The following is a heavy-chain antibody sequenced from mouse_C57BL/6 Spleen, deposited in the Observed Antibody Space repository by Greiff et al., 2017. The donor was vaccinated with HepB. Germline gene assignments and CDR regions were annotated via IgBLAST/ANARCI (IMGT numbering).Heavy chain of an antibody. Sequence: VQLQQSGTELVKPGASVKLSCKASGYTFTSYWMHWVKQRPGQGLEWIGNINPSNGGTNYNEKFKSKATLTVDKSSSTAYMQLSSLTSEDSAVYYCARWLGRSYYAMDYWGQGTSVTVSS. CDR1: GYTFTSYW. D-gene: IGHD4-1*01. V-gene: IGHV1-53*01. CDR2: INPSNGGT. J-gene: IGHJ4*01. CDR3: ARWLGRSYYAMDY.